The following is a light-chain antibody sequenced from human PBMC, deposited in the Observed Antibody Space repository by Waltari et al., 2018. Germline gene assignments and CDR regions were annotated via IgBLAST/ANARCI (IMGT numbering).Light chain of an antibody. V-gene: IGLV2-23*02. J-gene: IGLJ7*01. Sequence: QSALTQPASVSGSPGQSITISCTGAGSDFGSSNLLSWYQQHSGKAPKLMIYEVSPRPSGVSYRFSGSRSGNTASLTISGLQADDEADYYYQSYDDSNRAVFGGGTQLTVL. CDR2: EVS. CDR3: QSYDDSNRAV. CDR1: GSDFGSSNL.